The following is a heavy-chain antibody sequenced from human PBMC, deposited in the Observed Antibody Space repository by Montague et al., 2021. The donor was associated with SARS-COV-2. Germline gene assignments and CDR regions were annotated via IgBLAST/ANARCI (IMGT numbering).Heavy chain of an antibody. D-gene: IGHD1-26*01. J-gene: IGHJ3*02. CDR2: FYHSGSI. V-gene: IGHV4-30-2*01. CDR1: GGSIRSGGYS. CDR3: ARGWGGTYSDDAFDI. Sequence: TLSLTCSVSGGSIRSGGYSWSWIRQPPGKGLEWIGYFYHSGSIYYNPSHKSRVTISVDRSKSHFSLKLTSVTAADTAVYYCARGWGGTYSDDAFDIWGQGTMVTVSS.